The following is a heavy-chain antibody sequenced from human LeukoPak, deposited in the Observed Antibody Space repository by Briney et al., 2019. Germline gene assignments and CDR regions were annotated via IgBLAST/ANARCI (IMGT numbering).Heavy chain of an antibody. CDR2: ISIYNGNT. CDR1: GYTFTNYG. Sequence: ASVKLSCKASGYTFTNYGIIWVRQAPGQGREGMGWISIYNGNTDYAQKLRGRVTMTTDTSTSTAYMELRSLRSDDTAVYYCARITYDFWSGYYMPDDPWGQGTLVTVSS. CDR3: ARITYDFWSGYYMPDDP. D-gene: IGHD3-3*01. J-gene: IGHJ5*02. V-gene: IGHV1-18*01.